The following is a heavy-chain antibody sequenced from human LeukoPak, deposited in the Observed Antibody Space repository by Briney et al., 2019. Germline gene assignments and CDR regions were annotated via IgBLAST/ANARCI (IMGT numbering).Heavy chain of an antibody. CDR3: ARDSIAARPGFDY. D-gene: IGHD6-6*01. CDR1: GYTFTGYY. J-gene: IGHJ4*02. Sequence: ALVKVSCKASGYTFTGYYMHWVRQAPGQGLEWMGWINPNSGGTNYAQKFQGRVTMTRDTSISTAYMELSRLRSDDTAVYYCARDSIAARPGFDYWGQGTLVTVSS. V-gene: IGHV1-2*02. CDR2: INPNSGGT.